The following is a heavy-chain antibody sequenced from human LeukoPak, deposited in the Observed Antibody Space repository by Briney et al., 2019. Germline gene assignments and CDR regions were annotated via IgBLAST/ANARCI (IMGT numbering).Heavy chain of an antibody. CDR3: ARDHRTFKYYDSSGYPLGY. D-gene: IGHD3-22*01. V-gene: IGHV1-18*01. Sequence: GASVKVSCKASGYTFTSYGISWVRQAPGQGLEWMGWISAYNGNTNYAQKLQGRVTMTTDTSTSTAYMELRSLRSDDTAVYYCARDHRTFKYYDSSGYPLGYWGQGTLVTVSS. CDR1: GYTFTSYG. CDR2: ISAYNGNT. J-gene: IGHJ4*02.